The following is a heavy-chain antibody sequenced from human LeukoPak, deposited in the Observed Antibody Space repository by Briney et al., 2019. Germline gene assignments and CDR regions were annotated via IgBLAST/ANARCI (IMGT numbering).Heavy chain of an antibody. D-gene: IGHD6-19*01. J-gene: IGHJ4*02. CDR3: AKTTVGYSSGRYPGWPADC. CDR1: GFTFNTYA. CDR2: ICGRGGCT. V-gene: IGHV3-23*01. Sequence: GGSLRLSCAASGFTFNTYAVYWVRHARGRGREWVSGICGRGGCTYYADSVKGRFTISRDNSKNTVYLQMNSLTADDTAVYYCAKTTVGYSSGRYPGWPADCWGQGTLVTVSP.